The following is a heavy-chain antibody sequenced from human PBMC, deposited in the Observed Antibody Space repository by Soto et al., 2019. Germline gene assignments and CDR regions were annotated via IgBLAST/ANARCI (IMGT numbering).Heavy chain of an antibody. CDR1: GFTFSSSG. J-gene: IGHJ5*02. D-gene: IGHD3-16*02. Sequence: QVQLVESGGGVVQPGGSLRLSCVASGFTFSSSGMHWVRQSPDKGLEWVAVISYDGSLEYYADSVKGRFTISRDNSRKTLYLQMNSLRPGDTGVYYCAKANYDYVRRIYRLARSDPWGQGTLVTVSS. V-gene: IGHV3-30*18. CDR3: AKANYDYVRRIYRLARSDP. CDR2: ISYDGSLE.